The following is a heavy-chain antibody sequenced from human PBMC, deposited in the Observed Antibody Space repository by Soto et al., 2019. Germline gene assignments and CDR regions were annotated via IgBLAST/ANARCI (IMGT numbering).Heavy chain of an antibody. CDR2: ISGSGGST. Sequence: GGSLRLSCAASGFTFSSYAMSWVRQAPGKGLEWVSAISGSGGSTYYADSVKGRFTISRDNSKNTLYLQMNSLRAEDTAVYYCQRREQWKPLRLTLLAYYFDYWGQGTLVTVSS. CDR3: QRREQWKPLRLTLLAYYFDY. CDR1: GFTFSSYA. V-gene: IGHV3-23*01. D-gene: IGHD6-19*01. J-gene: IGHJ4*02.